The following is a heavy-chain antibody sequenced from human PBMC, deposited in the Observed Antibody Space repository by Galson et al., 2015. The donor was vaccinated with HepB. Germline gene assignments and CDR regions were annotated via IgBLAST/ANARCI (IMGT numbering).Heavy chain of an antibody. V-gene: IGHV1-69*10. CDR1: GGTFSSYA. Sequence: SVKVSCKASGGTFSSYAISWVRQAPGQGLEWMGGIIPIFGIANYAQKFQGRVTITADKSTSTAYMELSSLRSEDTAVYYCARGRYGDYEVEYFQHWGQGTLVTVSS. D-gene: IGHD4-17*01. J-gene: IGHJ1*01. CDR2: IIPIFGIA. CDR3: ARGRYGDYEVEYFQH.